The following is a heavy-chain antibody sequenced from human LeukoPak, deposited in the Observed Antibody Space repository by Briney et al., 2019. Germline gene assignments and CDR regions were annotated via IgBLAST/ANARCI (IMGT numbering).Heavy chain of an antibody. J-gene: IGHJ4*02. V-gene: IGHV3-30*04. CDR2: ISYDGSNK. CDR1: GFTFSSYA. D-gene: IGHD3-22*01. Sequence: GGSLRLSCAASGFTFSSYAMHWVRQAPGKGLEWVAVISYDGSNKYYADSVKGRFTISRDNSKNTLYLQMNSLRAEDTAVYYCAKRLGYYDSSEGYFDQWGQGTLVTVSS. CDR3: AKRLGYYDSSEGYFDQ.